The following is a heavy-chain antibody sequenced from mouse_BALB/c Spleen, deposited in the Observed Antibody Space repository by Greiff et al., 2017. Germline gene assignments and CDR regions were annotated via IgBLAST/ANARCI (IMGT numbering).Heavy chain of an antibody. Sequence: VQLKESGPELVKPGASVKIPCKASGYTFTDYNMDWVKQSHGKSLEWIGDINPNNGGTIYNQKFKGKATLTVDKSSSTAYMELRSLTSEDTAVYYCARRADGSSYYFDYWGQGTTLTVSS. D-gene: IGHD1-1*01. CDR1: GYTFTDYN. J-gene: IGHJ2*01. V-gene: IGHV1-18*01. CDR2: INPNNGGT. CDR3: ARRADGSSYYFDY.